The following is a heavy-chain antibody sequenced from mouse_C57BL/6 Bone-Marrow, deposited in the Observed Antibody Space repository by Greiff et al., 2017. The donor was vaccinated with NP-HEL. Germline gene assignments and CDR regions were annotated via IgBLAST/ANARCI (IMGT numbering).Heavy chain of an antibody. CDR2: ISDGGSYT. CDR3: ARGVYYGSSYDYAIDY. V-gene: IGHV5-4*01. J-gene: IGHJ4*01. D-gene: IGHD1-1*01. CDR1: GFTFSSYA. Sequence: EVQVVESGGGLVKPGGSLKLSCAASGFTFSSYAMSWVRQTPEKRLEWVATISDGGSYTYYPDNVKGRFTISRDNTKNNLYLQMSHLKSEDTAMYYCARGVYYGSSYDYAIDYWGQGTSVTVSS.